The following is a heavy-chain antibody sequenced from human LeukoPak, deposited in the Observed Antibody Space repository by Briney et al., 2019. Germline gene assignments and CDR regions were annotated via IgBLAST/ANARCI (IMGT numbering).Heavy chain of an antibody. V-gene: IGHV4-39*01. CDR3: ARKKLVARGYFDY. Sequence: SETLSLTCTVSGGSISSSGFYWDWIRQPPGKGLEWIGSIYQSGTTYYNPPLKSRVTIFVDTSKSQFSLKLSSVTAADTAVYYCARKKLVARGYFDYWGQGVLVTVSS. J-gene: IGHJ4*02. CDR1: GGSISSSGFY. D-gene: IGHD6-13*01. CDR2: IYQSGTT.